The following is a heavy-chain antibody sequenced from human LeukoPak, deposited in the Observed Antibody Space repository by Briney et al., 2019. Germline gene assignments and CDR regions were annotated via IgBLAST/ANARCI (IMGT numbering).Heavy chain of an antibody. Sequence: ASVKVSCKASGYTFTGYYMHWVRQAPGQGLEWMGRINPNSGGTNYAQKFQGRVTMTRDTSLSTAYMELSRLRSDDTAVYYCARVPYSSSWYGFDYWGQGTLVTVSS. CDR1: GYTFTGYY. J-gene: IGHJ4*02. CDR3: ARVPYSSSWYGFDY. V-gene: IGHV1-2*06. CDR2: INPNSGGT. D-gene: IGHD6-13*01.